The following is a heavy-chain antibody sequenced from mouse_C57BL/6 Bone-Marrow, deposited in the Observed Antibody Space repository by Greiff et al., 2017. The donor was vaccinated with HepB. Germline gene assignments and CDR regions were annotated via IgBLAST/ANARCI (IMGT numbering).Heavy chain of an antibody. D-gene: IGHD3-2*02. Sequence: QVQLKESGAELMKPGASVKLSCKATGYTFTGYWIEWVKQRPGHGLEWIGEILPGSGSTNYNEKFKGKATFTADTSSNTAYVQRSSLTAEDSAIFYGAAAQSTCYFDYWGQGTTLTVSS. CDR2: ILPGSGST. J-gene: IGHJ2*01. V-gene: IGHV1-9*01. CDR1: GYTFTGYW. CDR3: AAAQSTCYFDY.